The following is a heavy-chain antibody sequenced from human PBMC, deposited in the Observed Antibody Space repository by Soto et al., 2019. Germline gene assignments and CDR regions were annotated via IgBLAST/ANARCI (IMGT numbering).Heavy chain of an antibody. CDR1: GFTFSSYS. CDR2: ISSSSSYI. J-gene: IGHJ4*02. CDR3: AREVSKYSGYDFDY. D-gene: IGHD5-12*01. V-gene: IGHV3-21*01. Sequence: SGGSLRLSCAASGFTFSSYSMNWVRQAPGKGLEWVSSISSSSSYIYYAYSVKGRFTISRDNAKNSLYLQMNSLRAEDTAVYYCAREVSKYSGYDFDYWGQGTLVTVSS.